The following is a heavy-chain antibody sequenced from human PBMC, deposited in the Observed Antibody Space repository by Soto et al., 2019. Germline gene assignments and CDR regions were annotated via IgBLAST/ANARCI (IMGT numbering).Heavy chain of an antibody. J-gene: IGHJ5*02. CDR1: GFSLNTRLVG. D-gene: IGHD3-10*01. CDR3: ARSFGRDVSGTHYFDP. Sequence: QITLKESGPTLVKPTQILTLTCTFSGFSLNTRLVGVGWIRQPPGKALEWLALIYWDAIERYSPSLKNRLTITTDPPKNQVVLTMTDMDPMDTATYYRARSFGRDVSGTHYFDPWAQGTLVTVSS. CDR2: IYWDAIE. V-gene: IGHV2-5*02.